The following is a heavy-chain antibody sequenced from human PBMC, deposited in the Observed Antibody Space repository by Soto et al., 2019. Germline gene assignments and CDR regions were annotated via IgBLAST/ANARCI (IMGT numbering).Heavy chain of an antibody. CDR1: AYTFTSYG. D-gene: IGHD3-9*01. J-gene: IGHJ3*02. CDR3: ARIRYANTVPTYNAFDI. CDR2: ISGYNSNT. V-gene: IGHV1-18*01. Sequence: GSAKVSCKASAYTFTSYGIIWVRQAPGQGLEWMGWISGYNSNTNYAQKIQGRVTMTTDTSTSTAYMELRSLRSDDTAVYYCARIRYANTVPTYNAFDIWGQGTMVTVSS.